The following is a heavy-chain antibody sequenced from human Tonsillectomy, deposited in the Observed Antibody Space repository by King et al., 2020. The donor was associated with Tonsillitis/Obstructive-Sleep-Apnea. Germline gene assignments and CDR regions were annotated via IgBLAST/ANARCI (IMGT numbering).Heavy chain of an antibody. CDR3: AXXXIVGXXDY. D-gene: IGHD1-26*01. CDR2: TYYRSKWYN. CDR1: GDSVSSNSAA. Sequence: VQLQQSGPGLVKPSQTLSLTCAXSGDSVSSNSAAWNWIRQSXSRGLEWLGRTYYRSKWYNXYAVSVKSXXTINPDTSKNQFSLXLNSVTPEDTAVYYCAXXXIVGXXDYXGQGXLXTVSS. V-gene: IGHV6-1*01. J-gene: IGHJ4*02.